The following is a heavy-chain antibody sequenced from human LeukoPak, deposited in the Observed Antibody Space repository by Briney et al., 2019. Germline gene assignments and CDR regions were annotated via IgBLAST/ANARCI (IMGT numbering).Heavy chain of an antibody. J-gene: IGHJ4*02. CDR3: AVLAPESQLPVDY. D-gene: IGHD2-2*01. CDR2: IYYSGST. CDR1: GGSISSSSYY. V-gene: IGHV4-39*01. Sequence: PSETLSLTCTVSGGSISSSSYYWGWIRQPPGKGLEWIGSIYYSGSTYYNPSLKSRVTISVDTSKNQFSLKLSSVTAADTAVYYWAVLAPESQLPVDYWGQGTLDTVPS.